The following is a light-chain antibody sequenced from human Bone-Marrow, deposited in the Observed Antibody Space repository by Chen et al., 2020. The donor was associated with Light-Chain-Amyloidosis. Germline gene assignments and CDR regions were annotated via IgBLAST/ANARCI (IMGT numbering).Light chain of an antibody. Sequence: SYVLTQPSSVSVAPGQTATIACGGNNIRSTSVHWYQQTPGQAPLLVVYDDSDRPSGIPERLSGSNAGNTATLTISRVEAGDEADYYCQVWDRSSGRPVFGGGTKLTVL. CDR2: DDS. CDR1: NIRSTS. V-gene: IGLV3-21*02. J-gene: IGLJ3*02. CDR3: QVWDRSSGRPV.